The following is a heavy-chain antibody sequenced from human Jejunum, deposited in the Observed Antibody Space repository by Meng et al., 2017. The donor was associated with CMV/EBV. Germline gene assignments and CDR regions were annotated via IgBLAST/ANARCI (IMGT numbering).Heavy chain of an antibody. CDR3: ASVDGYKGLSDY. CDR1: GGSISRSSFF. Sequence: VSGGSISRSSFFWGWIRQPPGKGLEWIGSFYYGGSTYYNPSLKSRVTISVDTSKNQLSLKLRSVTAADTAVYYCASVDGYKGLSDYWGQGTLVTVSS. D-gene: IGHD5-24*01. J-gene: IGHJ4*02. CDR2: FYYGGST. V-gene: IGHV4-39*07.